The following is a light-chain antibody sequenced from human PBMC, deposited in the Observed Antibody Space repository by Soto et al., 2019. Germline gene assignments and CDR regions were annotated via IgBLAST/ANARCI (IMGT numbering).Light chain of an antibody. CDR2: GAS. CDR3: QQYDSSPLT. CDR1: QSVSSSY. V-gene: IGKV3-20*01. Sequence: EIVLTQSPGTLSLSPGERATLSCRASQSVSSSYLAWYQQKPGQAPRLLIYGASSRATGIPDRFSGSGSGKDFTITISRLAPEDFEVYYCQQYDSSPLTFGGGTKVEIK. J-gene: IGKJ4*01.